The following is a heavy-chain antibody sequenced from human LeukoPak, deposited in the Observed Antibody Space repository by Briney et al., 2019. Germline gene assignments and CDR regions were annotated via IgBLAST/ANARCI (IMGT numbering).Heavy chain of an antibody. V-gene: IGHV3-48*01. CDR3: AKAVTYYYGSGSYGEAFDI. Sequence: GGSLRLSCAASGFTFSSYSMNWVRQAPGKGLEWVSYISSSSSTIYYADSVKGRFTISRDNSKNTLYLQMNSLRAEDTAVYYCAKAVTYYYGSGSYGEAFDIWGQGTMVTVSS. J-gene: IGHJ3*02. CDR1: GFTFSSYS. CDR2: ISSSSSTI. D-gene: IGHD3-10*01.